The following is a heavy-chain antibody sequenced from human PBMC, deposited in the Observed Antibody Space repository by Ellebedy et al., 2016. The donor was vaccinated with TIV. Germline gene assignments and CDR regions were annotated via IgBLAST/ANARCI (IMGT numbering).Heavy chain of an antibody. CDR1: GFTFSSYS. D-gene: IGHD3-3*01. Sequence: GGSLRLSXAASGFTFSSYSMNWVRQAPGKGLEWVSFISITSSHIYYADSVKGRFTISRDNSKNSLYLQMNSLRAEDTAVYYCVRTHYDLWSGYSPNWFDPWGQGTLVTVSS. CDR2: ISITSSHI. V-gene: IGHV3-21*01. J-gene: IGHJ5*02. CDR3: VRTHYDLWSGYSPNWFDP.